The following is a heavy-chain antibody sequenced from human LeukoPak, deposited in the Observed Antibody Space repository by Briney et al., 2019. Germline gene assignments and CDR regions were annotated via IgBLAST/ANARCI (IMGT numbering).Heavy chain of an antibody. V-gene: IGHV3-23*01. Sequence: PGGSLRLSCAASGFTFSSYAITWVRQAPGKGLEWVSAISGSGGSTYYADSVKGRFTISRDNSRNTLYLQMNRLRAEDTAVYYCARRVVYYFDYWGQGTLVTVSS. D-gene: IGHD2-15*01. CDR2: ISGSGGST. J-gene: IGHJ4*02. CDR3: ARRVVYYFDY. CDR1: GFTFSSYA.